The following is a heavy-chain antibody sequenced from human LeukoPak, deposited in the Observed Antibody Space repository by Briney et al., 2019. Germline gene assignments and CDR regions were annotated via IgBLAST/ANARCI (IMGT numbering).Heavy chain of an antibody. D-gene: IGHD3-9*01. V-gene: IGHV3-23*01. J-gene: IGHJ4*02. CDR3: AKDPYAHYDILTGYFTN. Sequence: GGSLRLSCAASGFIVSGDFMSWVRQAPGKGLEWVSAISGSGGSTYYADSVKGRFTISRDNSKNTLYLQMNSLRAEDTAVYYCAKDPYAHYDILTGYFTNWGQGTLVTVSS. CDR1: GFIVSGDF. CDR2: ISGSGGST.